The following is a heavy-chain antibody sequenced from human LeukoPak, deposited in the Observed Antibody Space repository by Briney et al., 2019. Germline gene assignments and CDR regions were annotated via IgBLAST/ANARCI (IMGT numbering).Heavy chain of an antibody. V-gene: IGHV3-33*01. CDR1: GFTFSSYG. J-gene: IGHJ4*02. CDR3: AREPAVAGDY. D-gene: IGHD6-19*01. CDR2: ICYDGSNK. Sequence: GRSLRLSCAASGFTFSSYGMHWVGQAPGKGGEWVGVICYDGSNKYYADSVKGRFTISRENSKNTLTLQMNSLRAEDRAVYYCAREPAVAGDYWGQGTLVTVSS.